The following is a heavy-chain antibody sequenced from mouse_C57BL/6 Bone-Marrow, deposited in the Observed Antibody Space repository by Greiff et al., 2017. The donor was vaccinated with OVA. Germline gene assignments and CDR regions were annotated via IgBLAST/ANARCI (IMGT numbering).Heavy chain of an antibody. CDR2: IHPNSGST. J-gene: IGHJ4*01. D-gene: IGHD2-4*01. V-gene: IGHV1-64*01. Sequence: QVQLQQPGAELVKPGASVKLSCKASGYTFTSYWMHWVKQRPGQGLEWIGMIHPNSGSTNYNEKFKSKATLTVDKSSSTAYMQLSSLTSEDSAVYYCARGLRRKGGYAMDYWGQGTSVTGSS. CDR1: GYTFTSYW. CDR3: ARGLRRKGGYAMDY.